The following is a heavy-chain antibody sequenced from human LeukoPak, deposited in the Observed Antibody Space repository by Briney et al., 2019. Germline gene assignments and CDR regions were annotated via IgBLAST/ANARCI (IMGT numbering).Heavy chain of an antibody. CDR2: ISAYNGNT. CDR1: GYTFTSYG. D-gene: IGHD4-17*01. Sequence: ASVKVSCKASGYTFTSYGISWVRQAPGQGLEWMGWISAYNGNTNYAQKLQGRVTMTTDTSTSTAYMELRSLRSDDTAVYYRARDRVPHDYGDYSDAFDIWGQGTMVTVSS. CDR3: ARDRVPHDYGDYSDAFDI. J-gene: IGHJ3*02. V-gene: IGHV1-18*01.